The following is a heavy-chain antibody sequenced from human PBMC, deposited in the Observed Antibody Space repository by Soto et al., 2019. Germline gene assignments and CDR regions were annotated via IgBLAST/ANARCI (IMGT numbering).Heavy chain of an antibody. Sequence: QLQLQESGPGLVKPSETLSLTCTVSGGSISSSSYYWGWIRQPPGKGLEWIGSIYYSGSTYYNPSLQSRVTXPVXTXMNQFSLKLSSVTAADTAVYYCAPSRQLERDDAFDIWGQGTMVTVSS. D-gene: IGHD1-1*01. J-gene: IGHJ3*02. CDR3: APSRQLERDDAFDI. CDR1: GGSISSSSYY. CDR2: IYYSGST. V-gene: IGHV4-39*01.